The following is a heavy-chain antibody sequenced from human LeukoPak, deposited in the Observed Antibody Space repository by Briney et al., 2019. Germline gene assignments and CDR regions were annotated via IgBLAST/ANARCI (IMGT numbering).Heavy chain of an antibody. CDR2: IYPGDSDT. J-gene: IGHJ3*02. D-gene: IGHD3-22*01. V-gene: IGHV5-51*01. Sequence: GESLKISCKGSGYSFTSYWIAWVRQMPGKRLEWMGIIYPGDSDTRYSPSFQGQVTISADKSISTAYLQWSSLKASDTAMYYCARATYYYDSSGYLRDAFDIWGQGTMVTVSS. CDR3: ARATYYYDSSGYLRDAFDI. CDR1: GYSFTSYW.